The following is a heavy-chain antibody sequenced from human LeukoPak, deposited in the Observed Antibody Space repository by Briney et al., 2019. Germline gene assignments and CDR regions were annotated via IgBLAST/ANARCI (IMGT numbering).Heavy chain of an antibody. Sequence: GGSLRLSCAASGFTFSNYAMSWVRQAPGKGLEWVSGISGSGTNTYYADSVKGRFTISRDNSKNTVYLQMNRLRAEDTAVYYCAKDGYHALESAYGGLQDAFDIWGKGTMVSVSS. J-gene: IGHJ3*02. V-gene: IGHV3-23*01. CDR3: AKDGYHALESAYGGLQDAFDI. CDR2: ISGSGTNT. CDR1: GFTFSNYA. D-gene: IGHD4-23*01.